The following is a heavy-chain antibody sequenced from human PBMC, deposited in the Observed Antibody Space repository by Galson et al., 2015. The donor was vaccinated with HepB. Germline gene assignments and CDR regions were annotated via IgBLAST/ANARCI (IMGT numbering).Heavy chain of an antibody. CDR3: ARDKDTGDFWSGPPLDY. J-gene: IGHJ4*02. V-gene: IGHV3-7*03. Sequence: SLRLSCAASGFTFSSYWMSWVRQAPGKGLEWVANIKQDGSEKYHVDSVKGRFTISRDNAKNSLYLQMNSLRAEDTAVYYCARDKDTGDFWSGPPLDYWGQGTLVTVSS. CDR2: IKQDGSEK. D-gene: IGHD3-3*01. CDR1: GFTFSSYW.